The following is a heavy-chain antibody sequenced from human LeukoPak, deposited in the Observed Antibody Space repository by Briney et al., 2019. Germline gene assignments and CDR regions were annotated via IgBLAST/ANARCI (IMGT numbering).Heavy chain of an antibody. CDR2: ISWNSGSI. Sequence: PGGSLRLSCAASGFTFSDHYMHWVRQAPGKGLEWVSGISWNSGSIGYADSVKGRFTISRDNAKNSLYLQMNSLRAEDTALYYCAKDEDSTVTTWGYFDYWGQGTLVTVSS. D-gene: IGHD4-17*01. J-gene: IGHJ4*02. V-gene: IGHV3-9*01. CDR3: AKDEDSTVTTWGYFDY. CDR1: GFTFSDHY.